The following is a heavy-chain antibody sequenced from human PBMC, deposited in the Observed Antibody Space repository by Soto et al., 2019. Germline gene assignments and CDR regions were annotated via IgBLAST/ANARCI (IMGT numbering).Heavy chain of an antibody. CDR2: IYFSGTT. D-gene: IGHD3-3*01. V-gene: IGHV4-39*01. Sequence: QVQLQESGPGLVKPSETLSLTCTVSGGPISSSSYYWGWIRQTPGKGLEWLGNIYFSGTTYYNPSLKSRVSISVDTSRNQFSLNMNFATAADTAVYFCARWGTRSGYYRPDHFYMEVWGKGTTITVSS. CDR1: GGPISSSSYY. J-gene: IGHJ6*03. CDR3: ARWGTRSGYYRPDHFYMEV.